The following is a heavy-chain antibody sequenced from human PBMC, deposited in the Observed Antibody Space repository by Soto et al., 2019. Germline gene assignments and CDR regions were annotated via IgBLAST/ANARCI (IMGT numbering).Heavy chain of an antibody. CDR3: AHSVVAGLGYYFDY. J-gene: IGHJ4*02. D-gene: IGHD6-19*01. CDR1: GFSLSSTRVA. CDR2: IYWDDDK. Sequence: QITLKESGPTLVKPTQTLTLTCTFSGFSLSSTRVAVGWIRQPPGKALEWLALIYWDDDKRYSPFLKSRLTITKDTSNNQVVLTMTNMDPVDTATYYCAHSVVAGLGYYFDYWGQGTLVTVSS. V-gene: IGHV2-5*02.